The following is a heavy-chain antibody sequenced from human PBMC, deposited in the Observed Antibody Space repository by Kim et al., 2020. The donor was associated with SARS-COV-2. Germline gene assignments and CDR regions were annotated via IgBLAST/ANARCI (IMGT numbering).Heavy chain of an antibody. CDR2: IYNSVT. D-gene: IGHD5-12*01. Sequence: SETLSLTCTVSGGSMTNYHWTWVRQTPGRGLGYIGYIYNSVTVYNPSLSGLATISRDPSRNQFSLTLTSVTSADTAVYYFARGFDGYRFDPWGQGTLVTVSS. V-gene: IGHV4-59*13. CDR1: GGSMTNYH. J-gene: IGHJ5*02. CDR3: ARGFDGYRFDP.